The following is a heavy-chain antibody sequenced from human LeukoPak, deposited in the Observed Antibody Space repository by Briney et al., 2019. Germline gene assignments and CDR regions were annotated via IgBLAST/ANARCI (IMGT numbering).Heavy chain of an antibody. Sequence: GSLRLSCAASGFTVSSNYMSWVRQAPGKGLEWVSVIYSGDSTYYADSVKGRFTISRDNSKNTLYLQMNSLRAEDTAVYYCARYGLENGMDVWGQGTTVTVSS. V-gene: IGHV3-66*01. CDR2: IYSGDST. CDR1: GFTVSSNY. J-gene: IGHJ6*02. CDR3: ARYGLENGMDV. D-gene: IGHD3-3*01.